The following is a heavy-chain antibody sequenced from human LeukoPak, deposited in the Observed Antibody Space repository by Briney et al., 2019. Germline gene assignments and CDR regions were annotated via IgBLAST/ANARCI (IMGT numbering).Heavy chain of an antibody. V-gene: IGHV3-21*01. Sequence: GGSLRLSCAASGFTFSSYSMNWVRQAPGKGLEWVSSISSSSSYIYYADSVKGRFTISRDNAKNSLYLQMNSLRAEDTAVYYCARWEMATIKYFQHWGQGTPVTASS. CDR1: GFTFSSYS. CDR2: ISSSSSYI. J-gene: IGHJ1*01. CDR3: ARWEMATIKYFQH. D-gene: IGHD5-24*01.